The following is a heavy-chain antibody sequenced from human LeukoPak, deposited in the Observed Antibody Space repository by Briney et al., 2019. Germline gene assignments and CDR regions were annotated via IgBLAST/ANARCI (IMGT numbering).Heavy chain of an antibody. CDR2: ISSSSSYT. J-gene: IGHJ6*02. CDR1: GFTFSDYY. D-gene: IGHD1-1*01. V-gene: IGHV3-11*05. CDR3: ARDGYNWNDTDLYYYYGMDV. Sequence: GGSLRLSCAASGFTFSDYYMSWIRQAPGKGLEWVSYISSSSSYTNYADSVKGRFTISRDNAKNSLYLQMNSLRAEDTAVHYCARDGYNWNDTDLYYYYGMDVWGQGTTVTVSS.